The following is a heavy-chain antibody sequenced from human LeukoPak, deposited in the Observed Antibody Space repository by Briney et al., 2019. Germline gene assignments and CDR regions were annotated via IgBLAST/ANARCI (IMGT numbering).Heavy chain of an antibody. V-gene: IGHV3-21*06. D-gene: IGHD2-15*01. CDR3: ARDRCSGGRCYSLSVGYMDV. Sequence: GGSLRLSCAASGFTFSNYALNWVRQAPGKGLEWVSSISSSSRYIYYADSMKSRFTISRDNAKNSLFLQMNSLRAEDTALYYCARDRCSGGRCYSLSVGYMDVWGKGTTVTVSS. J-gene: IGHJ6*03. CDR1: GFTFSNYA. CDR2: ISSSSRYI.